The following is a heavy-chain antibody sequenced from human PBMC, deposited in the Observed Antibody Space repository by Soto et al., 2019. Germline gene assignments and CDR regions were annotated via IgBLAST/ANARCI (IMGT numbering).Heavy chain of an antibody. D-gene: IGHD1-26*01. V-gene: IGHV4-39*01. CDR2: VSYGGRT. CDR3: VRRARMGATIDSLDY. J-gene: IGHJ4*02. CDR1: GASISTNSFY. Sequence: PSETLSLTCSVSGASISTNSFYWDWIRQPPGKGLEWIGSVSYGGRTYDNPSLKSRVTVSADTSKNQIFLNMTSVGAADTAVYYCVRRARMGATIDSLDYWGPGILVTVSS.